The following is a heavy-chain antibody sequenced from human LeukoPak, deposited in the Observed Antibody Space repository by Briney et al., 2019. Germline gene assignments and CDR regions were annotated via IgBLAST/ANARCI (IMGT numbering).Heavy chain of an antibody. D-gene: IGHD3-10*01. Sequence: GGSLRLSCAASGFTVSSNYMSWVRQAPGKGLEWVSVIYSGGSTYYADSVKGRFTISRDNSKNTLYLQMNSLRAEDTAVYYCARDLLSGARFDYWGQGTLVTVSS. CDR1: GFTVSSNY. CDR2: IYSGGST. J-gene: IGHJ4*02. CDR3: ARDLLSGARFDY. V-gene: IGHV3-66*01.